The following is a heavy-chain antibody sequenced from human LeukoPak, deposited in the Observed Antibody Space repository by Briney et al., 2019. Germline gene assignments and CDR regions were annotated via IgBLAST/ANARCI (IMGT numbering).Heavy chain of an antibody. CDR3: ARVLFGSGWYGGTIEV. CDR1: GYTFTSYG. J-gene: IGHJ4*02. Sequence: ASVKVSCKASGYTFTSYGISWVRQAPGQGLEWMGWISAYNGNTNYAQKLQGRVTMTTDTSTSTAYMELRSLRSDDTAVYYCARVLFGSGWYGGTIEVWGQGTLVTVFS. CDR2: ISAYNGNT. D-gene: IGHD6-19*01. V-gene: IGHV1-18*01.